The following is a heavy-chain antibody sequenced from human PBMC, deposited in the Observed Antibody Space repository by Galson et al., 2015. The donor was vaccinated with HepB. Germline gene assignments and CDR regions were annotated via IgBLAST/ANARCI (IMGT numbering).Heavy chain of an antibody. CDR2: IYYSGST. Sequence: ETLSLTCTVSGGSISSYFWTWIRQPPGKGLEWIGYIYYSGSTNYNPSLKSRVTISLDTSKNQFFLKLRSVTAADTAVYYCAREPMNWNYVSGFDSWGQGTLVPVSS. D-gene: IGHD1-7*01. V-gene: IGHV4-59*01. J-gene: IGHJ4*02. CDR3: AREPMNWNYVSGFDS. CDR1: GGSISSYF.